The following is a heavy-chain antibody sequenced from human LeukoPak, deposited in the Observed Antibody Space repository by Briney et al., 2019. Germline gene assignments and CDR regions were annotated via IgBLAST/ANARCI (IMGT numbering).Heavy chain of an antibody. V-gene: IGHV1-69*13. CDR2: IIPIFGTA. D-gene: IGHD5-24*01. Sequence: ASVKVSCKASGGTFSSYAISWVRQAPGQGLEWMGGIIPIFGTASYAQKFQGRVTITADESTSTAYMELSSLRSEDTAVYYCARERDGYNFDYYYGMDVWGQGTTVTVSS. CDR3: ARERDGYNFDYYYGMDV. J-gene: IGHJ6*02. CDR1: GGTFSSYA.